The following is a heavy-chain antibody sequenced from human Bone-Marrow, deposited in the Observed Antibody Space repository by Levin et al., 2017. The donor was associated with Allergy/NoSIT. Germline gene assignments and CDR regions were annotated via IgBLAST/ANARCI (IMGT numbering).Heavy chain of an antibody. CDR2: IDPSDSYT. CDR1: GYSFTSYW. J-gene: IGHJ3*02. CDR3: ARHDTSITIFERAFDI. Sequence: ASVKVSCKGSGYSFTSYWISWVRQMPGKGLEWMGRIDPSDSYTNYSPSFQGHVTISADKSISTAYLQWSSLKASDTAMYYCARHDTSITIFERAFDIWGQGTMVTVSS. D-gene: IGHD3-3*01. V-gene: IGHV5-10-1*01.